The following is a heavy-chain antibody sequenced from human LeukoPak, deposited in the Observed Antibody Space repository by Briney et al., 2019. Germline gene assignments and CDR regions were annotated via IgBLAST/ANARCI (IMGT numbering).Heavy chain of an antibody. Sequence: PGGSLRLSCAASGFTFDDYGMSWVRQAPGKGLEWVSGINWNAGSTHHADSVKGRFTISRDNAKNSLFLQMNSLRAEDTAVYYCARDKDTAMAIDYWGQGAPVAVSS. CDR2: INWNAGST. CDR3: ARDKDTAMAIDY. J-gene: IGHJ4*02. CDR1: GFTFDDYG. V-gene: IGHV3-20*04. D-gene: IGHD5-18*01.